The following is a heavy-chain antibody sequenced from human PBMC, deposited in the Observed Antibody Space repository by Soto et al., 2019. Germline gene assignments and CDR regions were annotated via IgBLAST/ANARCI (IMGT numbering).Heavy chain of an antibody. J-gene: IGHJ4*02. CDR3: AKQYYDILTGYYVSTYFDY. CDR2: ISGSGGST. D-gene: IGHD3-9*01. CDR1: GFTFSSYA. V-gene: IGHV3-23*01. Sequence: GGSLRLSCAASGFTFSSYAMSWVRQAPGKGLEWVSAISGSGGSTYYADSVKGRFTISRDNSKNTLYLQMNSLRAEDTAVYYCAKQYYDILTGYYVSTYFDYWGQGTLVTVSS.